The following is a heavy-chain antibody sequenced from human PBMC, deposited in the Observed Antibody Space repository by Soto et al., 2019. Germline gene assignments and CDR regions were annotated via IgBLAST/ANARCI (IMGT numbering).Heavy chain of an antibody. D-gene: IGHD1-26*01. J-gene: IGHJ4*02. CDR3: AKWGGAWSDY. V-gene: IGHV3-7*01. CDR2: VNEDGSER. Sequence: EVQLVESGGGLVQPGGSLRLSCAASGCTFTNYYMRWVRQAQGKGLEGVANVNEDGSERYYVDSVKGRLTVSRDNAKKPRDLQMNSLRGEDTAVYYCAKWGGAWSDYWGKGTLVTVSS. CDR1: GCTFTNYY.